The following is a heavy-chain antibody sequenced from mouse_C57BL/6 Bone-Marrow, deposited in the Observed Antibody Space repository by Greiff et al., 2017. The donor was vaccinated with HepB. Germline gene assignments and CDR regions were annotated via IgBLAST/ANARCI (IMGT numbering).Heavy chain of an antibody. V-gene: IGHV7-3*01. Sequence: EVKLMESGGGLVQPGGSLSLSCAASGFTFTDYYMSWVRQPPGKALEWLGFIRNKANGYTTEYSASVKGRFTISRDNSQSILYLQMNALRAEDSATYYCARRLYYGNAMDYWGQGTSVTVSS. CDR1: GFTFTDYY. CDR3: ARRLYYGNAMDY. D-gene: IGHD2-1*01. CDR2: IRNKANGYTT. J-gene: IGHJ4*01.